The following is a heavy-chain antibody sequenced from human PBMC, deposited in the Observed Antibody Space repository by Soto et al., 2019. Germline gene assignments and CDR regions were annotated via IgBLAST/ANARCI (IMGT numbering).Heavy chain of an antibody. CDR2: IWYDGSNK. CDR1: GFTFSSYG. J-gene: IGHJ6*02. Sequence: GGSLRLSCAASGFTFSSYGMHWVRQAPGKGLEWVAVIWYDGSNKYYADSVKGRFTISRDNSKNTLYLQMNSLRAEDTAVYYCARVSDPAFFYYYYGMDVWGQGTTVTVSS. V-gene: IGHV3-33*01. D-gene: IGHD3-3*01. CDR3: ARVSDPAFFYYYYGMDV.